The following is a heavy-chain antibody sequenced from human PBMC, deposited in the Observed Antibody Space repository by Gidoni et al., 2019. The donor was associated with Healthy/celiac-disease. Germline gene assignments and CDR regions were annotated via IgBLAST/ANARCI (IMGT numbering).Heavy chain of an antibody. D-gene: IGHD1-26*01. CDR2: INHSGST. V-gene: IGHV4-34*01. J-gene: IGHJ4*02. Sequence: QVQLQQWGAGLLKPSETLSLTCAVYGGSFSGYYLSWIRQPPGKGLEWIGEINHSGSTNYNPSLKSRVTISVDTSKNQFSLKLSSVTAADTCVYYCARGWELRPWGQGTLVTVSS. CDR3: ARGWELRP. CDR1: GGSFSGYY.